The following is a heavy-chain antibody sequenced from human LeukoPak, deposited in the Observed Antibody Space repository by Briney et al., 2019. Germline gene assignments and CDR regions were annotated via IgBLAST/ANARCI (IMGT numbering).Heavy chain of an antibody. CDR1: GASMASGGHY. CDR3: ARVLNYYDNSGYYYYFDY. V-gene: IGHV4-31*03. CDR2: IHHSGST. D-gene: IGHD3-22*01. J-gene: IGHJ4*02. Sequence: SETLSLTCTVSGASMASGGHYWGWIRQHPEKGLEWIGYIHHSGSTHYDPSPRSRLSISIDTSRNQFSMRLSSVTVADTAVYFCARVLNYYDNSGYYYYFDYWGQGTLVTVSS.